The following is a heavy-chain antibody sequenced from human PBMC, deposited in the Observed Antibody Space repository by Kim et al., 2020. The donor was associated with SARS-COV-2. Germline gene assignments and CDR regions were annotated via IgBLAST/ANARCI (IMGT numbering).Heavy chain of an antibody. CDR2: IYYSGST. D-gene: IGHD6-13*01. CDR3: ARGRSRGISSSWYGEPWYFDL. V-gene: IGHV4-39*01. J-gene: IGHJ2*01. Sequence: SETLSLTCTVSGGSISSSSYYWGWIRQPPGKGLEWIGSIYYSGSTYYNPSLKSRVTISVDTSKNQFSLKLSSVTAAATAVYSCARGRSRGISSSWYGEPWYFDLWGRGTLVTVSS. CDR1: GGSISSSSYY.